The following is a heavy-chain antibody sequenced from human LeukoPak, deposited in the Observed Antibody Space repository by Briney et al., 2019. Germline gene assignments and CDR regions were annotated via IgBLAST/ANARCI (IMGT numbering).Heavy chain of an antibody. CDR2: ISSSSSYI. J-gene: IGHJ4*02. D-gene: IGHD5-18*01. V-gene: IGHV3-21*01. CDR3: ARESLDTAMVLYFDY. Sequence: GGSLRLSCAASGFTFSSYSMNWVRQAPGKGLEWVSPISSSSSYIYYADSVKGRFTISRDNAKNSLYLQMNSLRAEDTAVYYCARESLDTAMVLYFDYWGQGTLVTVSS. CDR1: GFTFSSYS.